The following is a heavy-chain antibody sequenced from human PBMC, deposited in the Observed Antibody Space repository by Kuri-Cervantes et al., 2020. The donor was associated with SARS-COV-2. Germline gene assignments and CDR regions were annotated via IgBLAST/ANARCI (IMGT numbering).Heavy chain of an antibody. Sequence: GESLKISCAASGFTFSNAWMSWVRQAPGKGLEWVGRIKSKTDGGTTDYAAPVKGRFTISRDDSKNTLYLQMNSLKTEDTAVYYCTTGPIVGATWGVDHWGQGTLVTVSS. J-gene: IGHJ4*02. CDR2: IKSKTDGGTT. CDR1: GFTFSNAW. D-gene: IGHD1-26*01. V-gene: IGHV3-15*01. CDR3: TTGPIVGATWGVDH.